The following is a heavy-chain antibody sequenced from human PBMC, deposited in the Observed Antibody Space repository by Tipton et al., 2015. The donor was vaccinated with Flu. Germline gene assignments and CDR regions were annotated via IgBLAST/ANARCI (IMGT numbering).Heavy chain of an antibody. CDR3: ARVYGGRVAY. CDR2: IYHSGST. Sequence: TLSLTCTVSGYSISSGYYWGWIRQPPGKGLEWIGSIYHSGSTYYNPSLKSRVTISVDTSKNQFSLKLSSVTAADTAVYYCARVYGGRVAYWGQGTLVTVSS. V-gene: IGHV4-38-2*02. CDR1: GYSISSGYY. D-gene: IGHD4-23*01. J-gene: IGHJ4*02.